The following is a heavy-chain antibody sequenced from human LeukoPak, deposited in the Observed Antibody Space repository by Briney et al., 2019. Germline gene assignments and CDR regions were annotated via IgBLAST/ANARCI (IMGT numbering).Heavy chain of an antibody. CDR3: ARNPSSWYRPLVVGYFDY. J-gene: IGHJ4*02. Sequence: SETLSLTCTVSGGSISSGSYYWSWIRQPAGKGLEWIGRIYTSGSTNYNPSLKSRVTISVDTSKNQFSLKLSSVTAADTAVYYCARNPSSWYRPLVVGYFDYWGQGTLVTVSS. V-gene: IGHV4-61*02. CDR2: IYTSGST. CDR1: GGSISSGSYY. D-gene: IGHD6-13*01.